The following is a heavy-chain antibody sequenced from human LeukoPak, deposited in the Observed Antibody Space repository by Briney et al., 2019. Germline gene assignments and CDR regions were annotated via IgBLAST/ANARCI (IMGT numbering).Heavy chain of an antibody. D-gene: IGHD1-26*01. Sequence: PSETLSLTCTVSGGSISNFYWYWIRQPPGKGLESIGHIHYGGRTNYNPSLESRLTISLDTSKNQVSLTLTSVTAADTAVYYCARRVVGTGWGLENWLDPWGEGTLVTVSS. CDR2: IHYGGRT. V-gene: IGHV4-59*01. CDR3: ARRVVGTGWGLENWLDP. J-gene: IGHJ5*02. CDR1: GGSISNFY.